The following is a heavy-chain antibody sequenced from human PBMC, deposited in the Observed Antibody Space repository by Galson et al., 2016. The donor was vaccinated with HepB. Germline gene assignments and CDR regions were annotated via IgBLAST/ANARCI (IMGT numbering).Heavy chain of an antibody. Sequence: SLRLSCAASGFTFSTYGMSWVRQAPGKGLEWVAGISGDGGNIDDADSVKGRFTISRDNSKNALYLQMNSLRAEDTAVYYCAKFIGFWSGYAMDGWGQGTTVTVSS. J-gene: IGHJ6*02. CDR3: AKFIGFWSGYAMDG. CDR2: ISGDGGNI. CDR1: GFTFSTYG. D-gene: IGHD3-3*01. V-gene: IGHV3-23*01.